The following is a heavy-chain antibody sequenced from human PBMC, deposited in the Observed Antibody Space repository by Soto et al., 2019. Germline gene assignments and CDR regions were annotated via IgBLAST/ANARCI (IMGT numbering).Heavy chain of an antibody. CDR3: ARWGDYYYHAMDV. CDR1: GFTFSKYS. Sequence: GGSLRLSCATSGFTFSKYSMNWVRQAPGKGLEWVSSISSSSSYIYYADSVKGRFTISRDNAKNSLYLQMNSLRAEDTAVYYCARWGDYYYHAMDVWGQGTTVTVS. CDR2: ISSSSSYI. V-gene: IGHV3-21*01. D-gene: IGHD3-16*01. J-gene: IGHJ6*02.